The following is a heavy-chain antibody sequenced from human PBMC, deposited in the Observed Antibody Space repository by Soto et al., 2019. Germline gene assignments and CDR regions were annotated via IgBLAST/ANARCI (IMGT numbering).Heavy chain of an antibody. Sequence: ESLKISCKGSGYSFTIYWISWVRQMPGKGLEWMGRIDPSDSYTNYSPSFQGHVTISADKSISTAYLQWSSLKASDTAMYYCARPYYDFWSGYYTRYYYYGMDVWGQGTTVTVSS. V-gene: IGHV5-10-1*01. CDR2: IDPSDSYT. J-gene: IGHJ6*02. CDR1: GYSFTIYW. CDR3: ARPYYDFWSGYYTRYYYYGMDV. D-gene: IGHD3-3*01.